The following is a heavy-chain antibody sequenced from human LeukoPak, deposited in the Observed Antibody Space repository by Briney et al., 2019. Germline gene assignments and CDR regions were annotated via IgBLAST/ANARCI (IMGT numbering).Heavy chain of an antibody. CDR2: IKQDGSEK. CDR3: ARNVIGVVIFDY. Sequence: PGGSLRLSCAASGFRFSNYAMSWVRQAPGKGLEWVANIKQDGSEKYYVDSVKGRFTISRDNAKNSVYLQMNSLRAEDTAVYYCARNVIGVVIFDYWGQGTLVTVSS. V-gene: IGHV3-7*01. D-gene: IGHD3-3*01. CDR1: GFRFSNYA. J-gene: IGHJ4*02.